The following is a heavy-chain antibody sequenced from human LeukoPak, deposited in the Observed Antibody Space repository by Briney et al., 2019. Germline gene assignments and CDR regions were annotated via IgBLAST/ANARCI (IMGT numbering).Heavy chain of an antibody. D-gene: IGHD3-3*01. V-gene: IGHV4-34*01. CDR1: GGSFSGYY. J-gene: IGHJ4*02. CDR2: INHSGST. Sequence: SETLSLTCAVYGGSFSGYYWSWIRQPPGKGLEWIGEINHSGSTNYNPSLKSRVTISVDTSKNQFSLKLSSVTAADTAVYYCVRGGYDFPSGGDFDYWGQGTLVTVSS. CDR3: VRGGYDFPSGGDFDY.